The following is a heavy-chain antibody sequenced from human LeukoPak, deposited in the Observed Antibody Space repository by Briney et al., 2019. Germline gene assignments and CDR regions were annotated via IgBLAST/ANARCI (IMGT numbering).Heavy chain of an antibody. J-gene: IGHJ4*02. V-gene: IGHV3-23*01. CDR3: VKDYQVGNSPAFGDY. D-gene: IGHD1-26*01. CDR1: GFTFSSHA. Sequence: GGSLRPSCAASGFTFSSHAMSWVRRAPGKGLEWVSGLIENGATTYYADSVKGRFTISRDNSRNTMYLQMNGLRVEDTAVYYCVKDYQVGNSPAFGDYWGQGTLVTISS. CDR2: LIENGATT.